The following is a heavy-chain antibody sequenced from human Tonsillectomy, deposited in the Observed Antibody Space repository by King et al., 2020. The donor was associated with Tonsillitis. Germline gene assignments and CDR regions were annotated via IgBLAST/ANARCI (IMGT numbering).Heavy chain of an antibody. D-gene: IGHD3-22*01. J-gene: IGHJ3*02. Sequence: VQLVESGGGLLQPGGSLRLSCAASGFTFSSYEMNWVRQAPGKGLGWGSYISSSGSTIYYADSVKGRFTISRDNAKNSLYMQMNSLRAEDTAVYYCAREGIDYYDSSGYYRVDAFDIWGQGIMVTVSS. CDR3: AREGIDYYDSSGYYRVDAFDI. CDR1: GFTFSSYE. V-gene: IGHV3-48*03. CDR2: ISSSGSTI.